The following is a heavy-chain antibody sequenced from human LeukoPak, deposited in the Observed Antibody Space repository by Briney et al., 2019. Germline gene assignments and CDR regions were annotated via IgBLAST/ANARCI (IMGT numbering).Heavy chain of an antibody. CDR3: ARDVGGSHFFGY. D-gene: IGHD1-26*01. J-gene: IGHJ4*02. V-gene: IGHV3-23*02. CDR2: ISGDGRGN. Sequence: PSGTLSLSCAASGVTFRNYGMAWVRQAPGKGLEWVSTISGDGRGNHYGETVKGRAIISRDNSKSPLSLKMNSLTDADTAVYYCARDVGGSHFFGYWGQGILVTVSS. CDR1: GVTFRNYG.